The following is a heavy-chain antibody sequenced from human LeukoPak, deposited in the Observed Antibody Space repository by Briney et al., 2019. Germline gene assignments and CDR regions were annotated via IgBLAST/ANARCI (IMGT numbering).Heavy chain of an antibody. D-gene: IGHD1-26*01. J-gene: IGHJ3*02. CDR3: ARHSGTYRGAFDI. Sequence: PSETLSLTCAVSGYSISSGYYWGWIRQPPGKGLEWIGSIYHSGSTYYNPSLKSRVTISADTSKNQFSLKLSSVTAADTAVYYCARHSGTYRGAFDIWGLGTMVTVSS. CDR2: IYHSGST. V-gene: IGHV4-38-2*01. CDR1: GYSISSGYY.